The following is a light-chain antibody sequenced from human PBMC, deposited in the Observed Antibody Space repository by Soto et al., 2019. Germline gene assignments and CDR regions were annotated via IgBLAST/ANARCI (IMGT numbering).Light chain of an antibody. Sequence: DIQMTQSPSTLSASVGDRVTITCRASQSISNWLAWYQQKPGKAPKLLIYRASSLESGVPSRFSGSGSGTEFTLTISSLQPDDFATYYCQQYNSYTSSTFGQGTKVEIK. J-gene: IGKJ1*01. CDR3: QQYNSYTSST. V-gene: IGKV1-5*03. CDR2: RAS. CDR1: QSISNW.